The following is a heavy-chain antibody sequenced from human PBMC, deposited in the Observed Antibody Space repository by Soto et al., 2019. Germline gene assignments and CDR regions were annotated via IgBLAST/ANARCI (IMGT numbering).Heavy chain of an antibody. CDR1: GFTFSSYA. CDR3: AKDAEREDYYYYGMDV. CDR2: ISGSGGST. V-gene: IGHV3-23*01. D-gene: IGHD1-1*01. J-gene: IGHJ6*02. Sequence: GGSLRLSCAASGFTFSSYAMSWVRQAPGKGLEWVSAISGSGGSTYYADSVKGRFTISRDNSKNTLYLQMNSLRAEDTAVYYCAKDAEREDYYYYGMDVWGQGTTVPVSS.